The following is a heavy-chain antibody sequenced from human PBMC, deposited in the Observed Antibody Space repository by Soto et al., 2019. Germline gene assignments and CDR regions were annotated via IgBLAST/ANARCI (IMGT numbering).Heavy chain of an antibody. J-gene: IGHJ4*02. V-gene: IGHV3-23*01. Sequence: GGSLRLSCVASGFTFSNYAMSWVRQAPGKGLEWVSSISGGGGRTYHADSVKGRFTISRDNSMDTLYLQMSSMRAEDTAVYYCAKDTSGWYKDYWGQGTLVTVSS. CDR3: AKDTSGWYKDY. CDR2: ISGGGGRT. CDR1: GFTFSNYA. D-gene: IGHD6-19*01.